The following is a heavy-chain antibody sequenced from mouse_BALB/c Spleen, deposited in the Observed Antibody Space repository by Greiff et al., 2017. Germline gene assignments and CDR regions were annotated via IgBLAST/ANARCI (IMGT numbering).Heavy chain of an antibody. CDR1: GFTFSSYA. CDR2: ISSGGSYT. J-gene: IGHJ4*01. V-gene: IGHV5-9-4*01. Sequence: EVLLVESGGGLVKPGGSLKLSCAASGFTFSSYAMSWVRQSPEKRLEWVAEISSGGSYTYYPDTVTGRFTISRDNAKNTLYLEMSSLRSEDTAMYYCARDDPWAMDYWGQGTSVTVSS. CDR3: ARDDPWAMDY.